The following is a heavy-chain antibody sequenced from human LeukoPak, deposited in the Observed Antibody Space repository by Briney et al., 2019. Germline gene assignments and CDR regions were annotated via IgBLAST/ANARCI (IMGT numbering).Heavy chain of an antibody. Sequence: PGGSLRLSCAASGFTFSSYSMNWVRHAPGKGLEWVSSISSSSSYIYYADSVKGRFTISRDNAKNSLYLQMNSLRAEDTAVYYCARVLVVAATFSDYWGQGTLVTVSS. D-gene: IGHD2-15*01. J-gene: IGHJ4*02. V-gene: IGHV3-21*01. CDR3: ARVLVVAATFSDY. CDR2: ISSSSSYI. CDR1: GFTFSSYS.